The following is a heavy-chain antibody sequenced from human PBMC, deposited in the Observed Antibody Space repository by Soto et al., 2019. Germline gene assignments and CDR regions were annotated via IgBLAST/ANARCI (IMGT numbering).Heavy chain of an antibody. V-gene: IGHV4-30-4*01. CDR1: GGSISSRDYS. J-gene: IGHJ5*02. CDR2: IYKSGIT. D-gene: IGHD3-3*01. Sequence: SQTLSLPSTVSGGSISSRDYSWSWVRQSPGKGLEWIGHIYKSGITYYNPPLKSRLVISISTSRNQFSLRLTSRIAADRAVFFCARGVTVFGLVSRFWFDPWGQGTVVTVSS. CDR3: ARGVTVFGLVSRFWFDP.